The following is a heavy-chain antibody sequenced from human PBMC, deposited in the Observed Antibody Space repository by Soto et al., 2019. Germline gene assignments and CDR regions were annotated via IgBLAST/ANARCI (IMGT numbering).Heavy chain of an antibody. D-gene: IGHD3-22*01. CDR2: ISSSSSYT. V-gene: IGHV3-11*05. CDR3: ARSITDYYDSSGYYDDY. CDR1: GFTFSDYY. J-gene: IGHJ4*02. Sequence: QVQLVESGGGLVKPGGSLRLSCAASGFTFSDYYMSWIRQAPGKGLEWVSYISSSSSYTNYAGSVKGRFTISRDNAKNSLYLQMNSLRAEDTAVYYCARSITDYYDSSGYYDDYWGQGTLVTVSS.